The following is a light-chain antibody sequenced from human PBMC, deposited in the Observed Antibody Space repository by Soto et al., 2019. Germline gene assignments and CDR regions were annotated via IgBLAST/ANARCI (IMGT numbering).Light chain of an antibody. CDR2: DAS. CDR3: QQLNSFPIP. V-gene: IGKV3D-20*02. J-gene: IGKJ3*01. Sequence: EIVLTQSPGTLSLSPGERATLSCRASQSISSFYLAWYQQTPGQAPRLLIYDASTLQSGVPSRFSGSGSGTDFTLTIGSLQPEDFATYYCQQLNSFPIPFGPGTKVDIK. CDR1: QSISSFY.